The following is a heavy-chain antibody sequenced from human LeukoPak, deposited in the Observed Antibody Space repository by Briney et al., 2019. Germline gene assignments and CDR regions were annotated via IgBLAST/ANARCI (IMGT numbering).Heavy chain of an antibody. CDR1: GFTFSSYA. J-gene: IGHJ4*02. CDR3: AKDLAGRTDY. Sequence: PGGFLRLSCAASGFTFSSYAMGWVRQAPGKGLEWVSAISGSGDSSYYADSVRGRFTISRDNSKNTLYLQVNSLRAGDTAVYYCAKDLAGRTDYWGQGTLVTVSS. V-gene: IGHV3-23*01. CDR2: ISGSGDSS.